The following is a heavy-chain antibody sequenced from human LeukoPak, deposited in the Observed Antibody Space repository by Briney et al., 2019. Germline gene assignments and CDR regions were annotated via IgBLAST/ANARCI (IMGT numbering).Heavy chain of an antibody. CDR2: IYYSGIT. J-gene: IGHJ4*02. V-gene: IGHV4-59*01. Sequence: SETLSLTCTVSGGSISSYYWSWIRQPPGKGLEWIGYIYYSGITNYNPSLKSRVAISVDTSKKQFSLKLSSVTAADTAVYYCARTNMRYNYLDYWGQGTLVTVSS. CDR1: GGSISSYY. CDR3: ARTNMRYNYLDY. D-gene: IGHD5-18*01.